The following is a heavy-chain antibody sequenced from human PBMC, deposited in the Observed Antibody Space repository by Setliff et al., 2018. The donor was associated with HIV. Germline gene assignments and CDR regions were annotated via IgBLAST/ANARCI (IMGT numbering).Heavy chain of an antibody. D-gene: IGHD2-2*01. V-gene: IGHV3-7*01. J-gene: IGHJ6*03. CDR1: GFTSSNYW. CDR2: IEGHAGQQ. CDR3: ARGRRVSSNYYYYYYMDV. Sequence: GGSLRLSCAASGFTSSNYWMSWVRQAPGKGLEWVANIEGHAGQQYYVDSVKGRFTISRDNAKNTVYLQLTSLRAEDTAVYYCARGRRVSSNYYYYYYMDVWGKGTTVTVS.